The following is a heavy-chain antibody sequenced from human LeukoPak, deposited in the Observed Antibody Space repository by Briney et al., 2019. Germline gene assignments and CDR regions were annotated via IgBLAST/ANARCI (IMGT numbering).Heavy chain of an antibody. Sequence: ASVKVSCKASGYTFTSDYMYWVRQAHGQGLEWMGIINPSDGSTRYAQKFQGRVTMTRDTSTRTVYMELRSLRSEDTAVYYCARMVYCSSISCSYYYYYMDVWGKGTTVTVSS. J-gene: IGHJ6*03. V-gene: IGHV1-46*01. D-gene: IGHD2-2*01. CDR2: INPSDGST. CDR3: ARMVYCSSISCSYYYYYMDV. CDR1: GYTFTSDY.